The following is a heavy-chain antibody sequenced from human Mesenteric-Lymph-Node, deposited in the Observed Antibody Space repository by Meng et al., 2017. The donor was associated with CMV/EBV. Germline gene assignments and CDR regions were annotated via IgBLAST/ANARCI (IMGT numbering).Heavy chain of an antibody. V-gene: IGHV3-23*01. CDR3: AKGSVAATGFDY. CDR1: GFTFSSYA. CDR2: ISSSSSYT. J-gene: IGHJ4*02. D-gene: IGHD6-13*01. Sequence: GESLKISCVASGFTFSSYAMNWVRQAPGKGLEWVSSISSSSSYTYYADSVKGRFTISRDNSKNTLYLQMNSLRAEDTAVYYCAKGSVAATGFDYWGQGTLVTVS.